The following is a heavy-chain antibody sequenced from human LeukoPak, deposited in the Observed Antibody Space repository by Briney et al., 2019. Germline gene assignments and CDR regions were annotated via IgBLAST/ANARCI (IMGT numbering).Heavy chain of an antibody. J-gene: IGHJ4*02. CDR3: ARSTVGTSCCTAVDY. V-gene: IGHV3-7*03. CDR2: IKQDGSEE. CDR1: GLSFSSYW. Sequence: GGSLRLSCAASGLSFSSYWMTWVRQAPGKGLEWVANIKQDGSEEYYVDSVKGRFTISRDNSKNTLYLQMNSLRAEDTAEYYCARSTVGTSCCTAVDYWGQGTLVTVSS. D-gene: IGHD1-26*01.